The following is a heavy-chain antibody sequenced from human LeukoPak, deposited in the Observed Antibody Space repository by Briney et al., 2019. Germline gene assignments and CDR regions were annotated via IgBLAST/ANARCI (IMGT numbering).Heavy chain of an antibody. J-gene: IGHJ1*01. CDR2: IYNTGTT. CDR1: GGSISSYY. Sequence: SETLSLTCTVSGGSISSYYWSWIRQPAGKGMEWIGRIYNTGTTNYNPSLKSRVTMSVDTSKNQFSLRLSSVTAADTAVYYCARVLGYDYVWGSYRSPGYFQHWGQGTLVTVSS. V-gene: IGHV4-4*07. CDR3: ARVLGYDYVWGSYRSPGYFQH. D-gene: IGHD3-16*02.